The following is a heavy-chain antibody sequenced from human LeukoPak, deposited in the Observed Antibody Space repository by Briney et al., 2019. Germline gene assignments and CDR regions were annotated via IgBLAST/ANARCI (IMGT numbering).Heavy chain of an antibody. J-gene: IGHJ4*02. V-gene: IGHV4-34*01. CDR1: GGSFSGYY. CDR2: INHSGST. Sequence: SETLSLTCAVYGGSFSGYYWSWIRQPPGKGLEWIGEINHSGSTNYNPSLKSRVTISVKTSKNQFSLKLGSVAAADTAVYYWARARYSSSWFSRPFDYWGQGTLVTVSS. CDR3: ARARYSSSWFSRPFDY. D-gene: IGHD6-13*01.